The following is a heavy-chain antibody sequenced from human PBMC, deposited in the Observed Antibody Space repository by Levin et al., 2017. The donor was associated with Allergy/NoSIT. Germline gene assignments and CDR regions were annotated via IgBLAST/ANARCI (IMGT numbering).Heavy chain of an antibody. CDR2: IYYSGST. J-gene: IGHJ4*02. CDR3: ARDDDSSGFDY. D-gene: IGHD6-19*01. V-gene: IGHV4-59*01. CDR1: GGSIRSYY. Sequence: PSQTLSLTCTVSGGSIRSYYWSWIRQPPGKGLEWIGYIYYSGSTNYNPSLKSRVTISVDTSKNQFSLKLSSVTAADTAVYYCARDDDSSGFDYWGQGTLVTVSS.